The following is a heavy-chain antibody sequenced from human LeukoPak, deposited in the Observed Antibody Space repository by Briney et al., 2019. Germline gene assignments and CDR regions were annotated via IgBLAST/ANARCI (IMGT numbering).Heavy chain of an antibody. V-gene: IGHV5-51*01. Sequence: GESLKISCKGSGYIFTSYWIGWVRQMPRKGLEWMGIIYPGDSDTRYSPSFQGQVTISADKSISTAYLQWSSLKASDTAMYYCARLYPTGLLWFGESYNWLHPWGQGTLVTVSS. D-gene: IGHD3-10*01. CDR1: GYIFTSYW. CDR3: ARLYPTGLLWFGESYNWLHP. J-gene: IGHJ5*02. CDR2: IYPGDSDT.